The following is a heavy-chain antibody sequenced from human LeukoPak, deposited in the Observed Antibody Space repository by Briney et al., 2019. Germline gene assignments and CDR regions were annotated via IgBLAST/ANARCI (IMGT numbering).Heavy chain of an antibody. Sequence: GGSLRLSCAASGFTFSSYSMIWVRQAPGKGLEWVSFISNTSNYIYYADSVEGRFTISRDNAKKSLYLQMNSLRAEDTAVYYCARIGRLQLWSGFDYWGQGTLVTVSS. CDR3: ARIGRLQLWSGFDY. J-gene: IGHJ4*02. D-gene: IGHD5-18*01. V-gene: IGHV3-21*04. CDR1: GFTFSSYS. CDR2: ISNTSNYI.